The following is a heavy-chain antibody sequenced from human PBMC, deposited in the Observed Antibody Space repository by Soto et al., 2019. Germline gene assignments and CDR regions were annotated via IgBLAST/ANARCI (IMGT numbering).Heavy chain of an antibody. V-gene: IGHV4-30-4*01. Sequence: PSETLSLTCTVSGGSISSGDYDWSWIRQPPGKGLEWIGYIYYSGSTYYNPSLKSRVTISVDTSRNQFSLKLSSVTAADTAVYYCARDGDNGGNSWFDPWGQGTLVTVSS. CDR2: IYYSGST. D-gene: IGHD2-21*02. CDR1: GGSISSGDYD. J-gene: IGHJ5*02. CDR3: ARDGDNGGNSWFDP.